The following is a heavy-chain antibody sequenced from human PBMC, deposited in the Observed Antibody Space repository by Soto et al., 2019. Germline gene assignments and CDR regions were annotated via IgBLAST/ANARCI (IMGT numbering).Heavy chain of an antibody. J-gene: IGHJ5*02. D-gene: IGHD2-15*01. CDR2: ISSSSSYI. CDR3: ARGYCSGGSCGGARSWFDP. Sequence: WGSLRLSCAASGFTFSSYSMNWVRQAPGKGLEWVSSISSSSSYIYYADSVKGRFTISRDNAKNSLYLQMNSLRAEDTAVYYCARGYCSGGSCGGARSWFDPWGQGTLVTVSS. CDR1: GFTFSSYS. V-gene: IGHV3-21*01.